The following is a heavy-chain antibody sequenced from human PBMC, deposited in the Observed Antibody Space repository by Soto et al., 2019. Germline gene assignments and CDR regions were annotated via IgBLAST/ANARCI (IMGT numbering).Heavy chain of an antibody. D-gene: IGHD3-22*01. CDR1: GGSISSSNW. J-gene: IGHJ4*02. V-gene: IGHV4-4*02. Sequence: PSETLSLTCAVSGGSISSSNWWSWVRQPPGKGLEWIGEIYHSGSTNYNPSLKSRVTISVDKSKNQFSLKLSSVTAADTAVYYCARVACASYYYDSSGYKGTDYWGQGTLVTVSS. CDR2: IYHSGST. CDR3: ARVACASYYYDSSGYKGTDY.